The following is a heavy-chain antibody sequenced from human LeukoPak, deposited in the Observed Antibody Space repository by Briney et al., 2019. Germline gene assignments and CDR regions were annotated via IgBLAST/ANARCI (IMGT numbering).Heavy chain of an antibody. CDR1: GGSISSYY. CDR3: ARDYVWGSYRNYFDY. CDR2: IYYSGST. D-gene: IGHD3-16*02. V-gene: IGHV4-59*08. Sequence: PSETLSLTCTVSGGSISSYYWSWIRQPPGKGLECIGYIYYSGSTNYNPSLKSRVTISADTSKNQFSLKLSSVTAADTAMYYCARDYVWGSYRNYFDYWGQGTQATVSS. J-gene: IGHJ4*02.